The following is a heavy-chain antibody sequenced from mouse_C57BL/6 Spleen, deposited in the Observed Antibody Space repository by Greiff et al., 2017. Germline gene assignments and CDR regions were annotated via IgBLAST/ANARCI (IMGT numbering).Heavy chain of an antibody. V-gene: IGHV1-74*01. J-gene: IGHJ3*01. CDR1: GYTFTSYW. D-gene: IGHD2-3*01. CDR2: IHPSDSDT. CDR3: AIIYDGYYGFAY. Sequence: QVQLQQPGAELVKPGASVKVSCKASGYTFTSYWMHWVKQRPGQGLEWIGRIHPSDSDTNYNQKFKGKATLTVDKSSSTAYMQLSSLTSEDSEVYYCAIIYDGYYGFAYWGQGTLVTVSA.